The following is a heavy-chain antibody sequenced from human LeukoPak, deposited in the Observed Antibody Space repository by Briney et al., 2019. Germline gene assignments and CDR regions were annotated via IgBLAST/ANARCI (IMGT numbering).Heavy chain of an antibody. V-gene: IGHV1-2*02. CDR2: INPNSGGT. CDR1: GYTFTGYY. CDR3: ARDLTVAPWFDP. J-gene: IGHJ5*02. D-gene: IGHD4-17*01. Sequence: ASVKVSCKASGYTFTGYYMHWVRQAPGQGLEWMGWINPNSGGTNYAQKFQGRVTMTRDTSISTAYMELSRLRSDDTAVYYCARDLTVAPWFDPWGQGTLVTVSS.